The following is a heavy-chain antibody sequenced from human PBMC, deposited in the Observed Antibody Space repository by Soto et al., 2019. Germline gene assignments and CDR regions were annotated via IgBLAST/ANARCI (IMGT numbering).Heavy chain of an antibody. CDR1: GGSVSSGSYY. CDR3: ARLIVVVPYYFDY. D-gene: IGHD3-22*01. J-gene: IGHJ4*02. CDR2: IYYSGST. Sequence: PSETLSLTCTVSGGSVSSGSYYWSWIRQPPGKGLEWIGYIYYSGSTNYNPSLKSRVTISVDTSKNQFSLKLSSVTAADTAVYYCARLIVVVPYYFDYWGQGTLVTVSS. V-gene: IGHV4-61*01.